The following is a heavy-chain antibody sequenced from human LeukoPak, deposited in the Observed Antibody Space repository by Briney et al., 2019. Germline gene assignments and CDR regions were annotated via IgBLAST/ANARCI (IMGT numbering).Heavy chain of an antibody. CDR2: IIPILGIA. CDR3: ARALESSGYGLDY. D-gene: IGHD3-3*01. CDR1: GYTFTDYY. Sequence: GASVKVSCKASGYTFTDYYMHWVRQAPGQGLEWMGRIIPILGIANYAQKFQGRVTITADKSTSTAYMELSSLRSEDTAVYYCARALESSGYGLDYWGQGTLVTVSS. V-gene: IGHV1-69*04. J-gene: IGHJ4*02.